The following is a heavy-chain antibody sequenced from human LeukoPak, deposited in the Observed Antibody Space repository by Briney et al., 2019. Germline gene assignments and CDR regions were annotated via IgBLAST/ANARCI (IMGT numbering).Heavy chain of an antibody. D-gene: IGHD3-3*01. V-gene: IGHV3-30*02. CDR3: AKGRREWLFDSDY. J-gene: IGHJ4*02. CDR2: IRYDGSNK. CDR1: GFTFSSYG. Sequence: GGSLRLSCAASGFTFSSYGMHWVRQAPGKGLEWVAFIRYDGSNKYYADSVKGRFTISRDNSKNTLYLQMNSLRAEDTAVYYCAKGRREWLFDSDYWGQGTLVTVSS.